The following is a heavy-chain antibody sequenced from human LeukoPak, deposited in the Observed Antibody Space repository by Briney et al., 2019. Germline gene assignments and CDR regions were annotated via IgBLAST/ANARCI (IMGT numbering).Heavy chain of an antibody. CDR3: ARGVTFWSGEDYYYMDV. CDR1: GGSISSYY. CDR2: IYYSETT. D-gene: IGHD3-3*01. Sequence: PSETLSLTCTVSGGSISSYYWGWIRQPPGKGLEWIGYIYYSETTNYNPSLKSRATISVGTSKNQFSLKLTSVTAADTAVYYCARGVTFWSGEDYYYMDVWGKGTTVTVSS. J-gene: IGHJ6*03. V-gene: IGHV4-59*01.